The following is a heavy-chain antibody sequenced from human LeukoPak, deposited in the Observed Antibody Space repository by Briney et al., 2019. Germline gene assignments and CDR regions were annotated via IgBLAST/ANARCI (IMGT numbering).Heavy chain of an antibody. Sequence: GGSLRLSCVASGFHFSSYSMNWVRQAPGKGLEWVANIKEDGSEKYYVDSVKGRFTISRDNAKTSLYLQMNSLRAEDTAVYYCARSELSPSDFDYWGQGALVTVSS. V-gene: IGHV3-7*01. J-gene: IGHJ4*02. CDR1: GFHFSSYS. D-gene: IGHD1-1*01. CDR2: IKEDGSEK. CDR3: ARSELSPSDFDY.